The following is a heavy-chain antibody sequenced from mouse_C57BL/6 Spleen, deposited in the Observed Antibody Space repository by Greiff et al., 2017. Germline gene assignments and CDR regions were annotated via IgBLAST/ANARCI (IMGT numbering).Heavy chain of an antibody. J-gene: IGHJ2*01. CDR2: INPNNGGT. CDR1: GYTFTDYN. D-gene: IGHD1-1*01. Sequence: VQLKESGPELVKPGASVKMSCKASGYTFTDYNMHWVKQSHGKSLEWIGYINPNNGGTSSNQKFKGKATLTVNKSSSTAYMELRSLTSEDSAVYYCARGYYGSSYDFDYWGQGTTLTVSS. CDR3: ARGYYGSSYDFDY. V-gene: IGHV1-22*01.